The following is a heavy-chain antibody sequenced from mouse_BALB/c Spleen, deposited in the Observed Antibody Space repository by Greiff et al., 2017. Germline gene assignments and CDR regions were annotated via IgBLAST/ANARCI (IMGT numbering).Heavy chain of an antibody. V-gene: IGHV5-6-4*01. J-gene: IGHJ1*01. Sequence: EVMLVESGGGLVKPGGSLKLSCAASGFTFSSYTMSWVRQTPEKRLEWVATISSGGSYTYYPDSVKGRFTISRDNAKNTLYLQMSSLKSEDTAMYYCTRDPRDYDYDGDWYFDVWGAGTTVTVSS. CDR2: ISSGGSYT. D-gene: IGHD2-4*01. CDR1: GFTFSSYT. CDR3: TRDPRDYDYDGDWYFDV.